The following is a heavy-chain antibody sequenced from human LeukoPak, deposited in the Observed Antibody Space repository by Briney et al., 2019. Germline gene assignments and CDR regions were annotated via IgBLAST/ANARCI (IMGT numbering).Heavy chain of an antibody. D-gene: IGHD3-22*01. CDR2: ISGRGGST. J-gene: IGHJ3*02. Sequence: GGSLTLSCAASGFTFSPHAISGLRQAPGMGLEWVSRISGRGGSTSYADSVKGRFIISRDNSRNTLYVQMNSLRAEDTAVYYCAQGRGGFYDSGLHAFDIWGQGTMVTVSS. CDR1: GFTFSPHA. V-gene: IGHV3-23*01. CDR3: AQGRGGFYDSGLHAFDI.